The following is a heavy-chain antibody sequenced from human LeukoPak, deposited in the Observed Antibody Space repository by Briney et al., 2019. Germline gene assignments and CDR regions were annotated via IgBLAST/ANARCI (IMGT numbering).Heavy chain of an antibody. CDR1: GFTVSSNY. D-gene: IGHD3-22*01. J-gene: IGHJ3*02. CDR3: ARDVYDSSGFSGAFDI. CDR2: IYSGGST. V-gene: IGHV3-53*01. Sequence: PGGSLRLSCAASGFTVSSNYMSWVRQAPGKGLEWVSVIYSGGSTYYADSVKGRFTISRDNAKNSLSLQMNSLRAEDTAVYYCARDVYDSSGFSGAFDIWGQGTMVTVSS.